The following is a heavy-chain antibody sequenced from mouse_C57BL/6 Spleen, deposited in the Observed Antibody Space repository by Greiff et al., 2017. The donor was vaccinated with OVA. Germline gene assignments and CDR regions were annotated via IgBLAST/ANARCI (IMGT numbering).Heavy chain of an antibody. D-gene: IGHD1-1*01. J-gene: IGHJ2*01. CDR3: ARHLIYYDGSSQGNYVDY. V-gene: IGHV5-6*01. CDR1: GFTFSSYG. Sequence: EVQVVESGGDLVKPGGSLKLSCAASGFTFSSYGMSWVRQTPDKRLEWVATLSSGGSYPYYPDRVKGRFTISRDNATNTLYLQMSSLKSEGTAMYYCARHLIYYDGSSQGNYVDYWGQGTTLTVSS. CDR2: LSSGGSYP.